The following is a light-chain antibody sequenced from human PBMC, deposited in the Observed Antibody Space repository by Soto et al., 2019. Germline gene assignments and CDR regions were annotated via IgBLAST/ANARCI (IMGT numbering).Light chain of an antibody. Sequence: QSALTQPASVSGSPGQSITISCTGTSTDVGSYNYVSWYQLHPGKAPKLMISEVSNRPSGVSNRFSGSKSGNTASLTISGLQTEDEADYYCNSYTSTSTPFVFGTGTKVT. CDR3: NSYTSTSTPFV. CDR1: STDVGSYNY. CDR2: EVS. J-gene: IGLJ1*01. V-gene: IGLV2-14*01.